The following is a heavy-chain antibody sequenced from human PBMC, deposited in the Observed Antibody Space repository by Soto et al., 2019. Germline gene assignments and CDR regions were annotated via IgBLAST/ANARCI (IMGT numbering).Heavy chain of an antibody. CDR1: GFTFSSYA. Sequence: GGSLRLSCAASGFTFSSYAMSGVRQAPGKGLEWVSAISGSGGSTYYADSVKGRFTISRDNSKNTLYLQMNSLRAEDMAVYYCANQYCSSTSCYYNWCGPWGQLTLVTVSS. J-gene: IGHJ5*02. CDR2: ISGSGGST. V-gene: IGHV3-23*01. CDR3: ANQYCSSTSCYYNWCGP. D-gene: IGHD2-2*01.